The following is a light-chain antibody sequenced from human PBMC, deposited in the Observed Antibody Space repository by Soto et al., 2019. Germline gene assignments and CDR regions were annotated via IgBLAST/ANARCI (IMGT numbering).Light chain of an antibody. CDR3: QQYNSYWIT. CDR2: AAS. V-gene: IGKV1-6*01. CDR1: QDIRNT. J-gene: IGKJ5*01. Sequence: AIQMTQSPSSLSASVGDRVTISCLASQDIRNTLAWYQQKPGEAPKLLIFAASNLQSGVPSRFSGSGSVTDFTLAITGLQPDDFATYYCQQYNSYWITFGQGTRLEIK.